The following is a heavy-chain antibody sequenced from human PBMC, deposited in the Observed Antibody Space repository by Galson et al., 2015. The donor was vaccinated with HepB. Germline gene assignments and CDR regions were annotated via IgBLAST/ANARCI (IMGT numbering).Heavy chain of an antibody. Sequence: SLRLSCAASGVTIPSYSMNWVRKAPGKGLEWLAYISAGSTTIYYADSVKGRFTISRENAKKFLYLHMNSLRGEDTAVYYCARNPSSYDYYNMDVWGHGTTVTVSS. CDR3: ARNPSSYDYYNMDV. V-gene: IGHV3-48*01. J-gene: IGHJ6*02. CDR2: ISAGSTTI. CDR1: GVTIPSYS.